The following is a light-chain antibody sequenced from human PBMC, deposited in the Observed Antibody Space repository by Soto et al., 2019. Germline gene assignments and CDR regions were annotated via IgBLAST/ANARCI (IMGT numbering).Light chain of an antibody. V-gene: IGKV3-20*01. CDR3: QQFSSNWPT. Sequence: EFVLTQSPGTLSLSPGERATLSCRASQTVRNNYLSWYQQKPGQAPRLLIYDASSRATGIPDRFSGGGSGTDFTLTISRLEPEDFAVYYCQQFSSNWPTFGQGTRLEI. CDR2: DAS. J-gene: IGKJ5*01. CDR1: QTVRNNY.